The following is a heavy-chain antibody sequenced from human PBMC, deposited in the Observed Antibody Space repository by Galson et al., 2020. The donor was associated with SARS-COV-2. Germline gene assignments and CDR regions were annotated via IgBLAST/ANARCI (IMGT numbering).Heavy chain of an antibody. CDR1: GGSISSYY. CDR2: IYYSGST. CDR3: ARHRVPRHSVVVTDSEFEP. V-gene: IGHV4-59*08. Sequence: ETSETLSLTFTVSGGSISSYYWSWIRQPPGKGREWIGYIYYSGSTNYNPSLKSRVTISVDTSKNQFSLMLRTVTAADTAVYYCARHRVPRHSVVVTDSEFEPWGQGTLVTVSS. D-gene: IGHD2-21*02. J-gene: IGHJ5*02.